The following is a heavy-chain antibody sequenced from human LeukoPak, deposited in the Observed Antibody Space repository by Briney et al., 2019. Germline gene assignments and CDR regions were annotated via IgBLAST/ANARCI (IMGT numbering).Heavy chain of an antibody. CDR3: ARDLEGLERYFDY. V-gene: IGHV1-2*02. CDR1: GYTFTGFY. D-gene: IGHD1-1*01. CDR2: INPNSGDT. Sequence: ASVKVSCKASGYTFTGFYMHWVRQAPGQGLEWMGWINPNSGDTNYAQKFQGRVTMTRDTSISTAYMELSGLRSDDTALYYCARDLEGLERYFDYWGQGTLVTVSS. J-gene: IGHJ4*02.